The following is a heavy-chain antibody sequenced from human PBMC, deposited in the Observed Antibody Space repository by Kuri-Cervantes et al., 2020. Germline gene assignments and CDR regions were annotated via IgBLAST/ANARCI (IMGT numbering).Heavy chain of an antibody. CDR1: GFTFSSHA. CDR3: ARAIAVAGAFDI. Sequence: GESLKISCRTDGFTFSSHAMSWVRQAPGRGLEWVSSIKDDGGRTHYTDSVRGRFTISRDNSMNTLYLQMNSLRAEDTAVYHCARAIAVAGAFDIWGQGTMVTVSS. CDR2: IKDDGGRT. J-gene: IGHJ3*02. V-gene: IGHV3-23*01. D-gene: IGHD6-19*01.